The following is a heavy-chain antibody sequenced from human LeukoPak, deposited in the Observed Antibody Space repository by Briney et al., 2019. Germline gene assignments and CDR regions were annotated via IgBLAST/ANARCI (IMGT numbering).Heavy chain of an antibody. D-gene: IGHD5-24*01. CDR2: ISGSGDNT. CDR1: GFTFSSYA. CDR3: AKDDGWVQYAN. Sequence: GGSLRLSCAASGFTFSSYAMNWVRQGPGKGLEWVSGISGSGDNTYYADSVKGRFTNSRDNSKNTLYLQMNSLRAVDTAVYYCAKDDGWVQYANWGQGTLVTVSS. J-gene: IGHJ4*02. V-gene: IGHV3-23*01.